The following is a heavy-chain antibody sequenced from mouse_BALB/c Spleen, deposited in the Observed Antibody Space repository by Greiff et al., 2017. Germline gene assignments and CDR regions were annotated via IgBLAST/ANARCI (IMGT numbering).Heavy chain of an antibody. Sequence: EVQLVESGGGLVKPGGSLKLSCAASGFTFSDYYMYWVRQTPEKRLEWVATISDGGSYTYYPDSVKGRFTISRDNAKNNLYLQMSSLKSEDTAMYYCARGLLWYAMDYWGQGTSVTVSS. V-gene: IGHV5-4*02. CDR3: ARGLLWYAMDY. CDR2: ISDGGSYT. CDR1: GFTFSDYY. D-gene: IGHD2-10*01. J-gene: IGHJ4*01.